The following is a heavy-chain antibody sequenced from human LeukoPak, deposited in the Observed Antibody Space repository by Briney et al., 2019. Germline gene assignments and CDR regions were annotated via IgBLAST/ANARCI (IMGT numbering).Heavy chain of an antibody. CDR3: ARGPYSYDSSGAFDI. Sequence: SETLSLTCTVSGDSISSGDYYWSWIRQPAGKGLEWIGRISSSGSTNYNSSLKSRVTISVDTSKNQFSLKLSSVTAADTAVYFCARGPYSYDSSGAFDIWGQGTMVTVSS. CDR1: GDSISSGDYY. CDR2: ISSSGST. V-gene: IGHV4-61*02. D-gene: IGHD3-22*01. J-gene: IGHJ3*02.